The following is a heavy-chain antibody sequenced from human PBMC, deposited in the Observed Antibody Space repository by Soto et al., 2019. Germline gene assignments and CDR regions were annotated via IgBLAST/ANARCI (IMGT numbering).Heavy chain of an antibody. D-gene: IGHD2-2*01. CDR2: ISVSGNII. V-gene: IGHV3-48*03. Sequence: GGSLRLSCAASGFTFSTYEFNWVRQAPGRGLEWISYISVSGNIIKYAESVKGRFTISRDNADNSLHLHMSNLRVDDTALYFCVRDTMRASAAASLDYWGQGTQVTVSS. J-gene: IGHJ4*02. CDR3: VRDTMRASAAASLDY. CDR1: GFTFSTYE.